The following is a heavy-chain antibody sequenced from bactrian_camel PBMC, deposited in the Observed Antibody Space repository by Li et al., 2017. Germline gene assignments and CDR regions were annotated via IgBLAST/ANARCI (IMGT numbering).Heavy chain of an antibody. D-gene: IGHD4*01. CDR1: GYTYYRYC. V-gene: IGHV3S42*01. CDR2: IDTAGGT. J-gene: IGHJ4*01. Sequence: VQLVESGGGSVQAGGSLRLSCAVSGYTYYRYCMGWFRQVRGKEREGVATIDTAGGTTYVTSVKGRFTISRDNAKYTLYLEMNSLKPEDTAMYYCARGGGRGGDCYAYTDYGQGTQVTVS.